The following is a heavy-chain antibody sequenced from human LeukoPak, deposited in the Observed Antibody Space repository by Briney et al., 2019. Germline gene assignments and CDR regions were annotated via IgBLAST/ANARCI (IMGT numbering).Heavy chain of an antibody. Sequence: GGSLGLSCAASGFTFDDYAMHWVRQAPGKGLEWVSGISWNSGSIGYADSVKGRFTISRDNAKNSLYLQMNSLRAEDTAVYYCARGQAVAGYWGQGTLVTVSS. CDR2: ISWNSGSI. CDR3: ARGQAVAGY. CDR1: GFTFDDYA. D-gene: IGHD6-19*01. J-gene: IGHJ4*02. V-gene: IGHV3-9*01.